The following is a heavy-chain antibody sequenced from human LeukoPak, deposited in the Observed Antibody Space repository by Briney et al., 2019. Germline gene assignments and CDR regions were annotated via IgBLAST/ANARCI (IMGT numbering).Heavy chain of an antibody. CDR3: AKDPGYCSSTSCYGSEYFQY. J-gene: IGHJ1*01. CDR2: ISGSGGNT. V-gene: IGHV3-23*01. CDR1: GFTFSSYA. D-gene: IGHD2-2*01. Sequence: GGSLRLSCAASGFTFSSYAMSWVRQAPGKGLEWVSAISGSGGNTYYADSVKGRFTISRDNSKNTLYLQMNSLRAEDTAVYYCAKDPGYCSSTSCYGSEYFQYWGQGTLVTVSS.